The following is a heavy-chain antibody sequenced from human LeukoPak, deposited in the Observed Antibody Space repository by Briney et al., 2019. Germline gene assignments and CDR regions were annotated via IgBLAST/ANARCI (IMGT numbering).Heavy chain of an antibody. J-gene: IGHJ4*02. CDR2: IGSGGDT. CDR1: GFTFRNYA. V-gene: IGHV3-23*01. D-gene: IGHD3/OR15-3a*01. CDR3: GKYFYSVDDFRPGRRYFDF. Sequence: PGGSLRLSCAAYGFTFRNYAMTWVRLAPGKGLEWVSSIGSGGDTYYVDSVKGRFTISRDNSKNTLYLQMNSLRDEDTAMYFCGKYFYSVDDFRPGRRYFDFWGQGTLVTVSS.